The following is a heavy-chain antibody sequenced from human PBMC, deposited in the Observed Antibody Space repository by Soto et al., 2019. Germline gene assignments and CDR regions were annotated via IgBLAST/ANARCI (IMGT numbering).Heavy chain of an antibody. CDR3: ARDPPRDYSIDP. J-gene: IGHJ5*02. D-gene: IGHD4-4*01. V-gene: IGHV4-34*01. CDR1: GGSFSGYY. CDR2: INHSGST. Sequence: QVQLQQWGAGLLKPSETLSLTCAVYGGSFSGYYWSWIRQPPGKGLEWIGEINHSGSTNYNPSLKSRVTISVDTSKNQFSLKLSSVTAADTAVSYCARDPPRDYSIDPWGQGTLVTVSS.